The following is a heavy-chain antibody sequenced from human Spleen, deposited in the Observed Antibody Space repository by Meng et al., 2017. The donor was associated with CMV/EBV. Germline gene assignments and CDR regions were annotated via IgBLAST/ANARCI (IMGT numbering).Heavy chain of an antibody. Sequence: GGSLRLSCAASGFTFSKYAMHWVRQAPGKGLEWVANIKPDGSEKYYVDSVKGRFTISRDNAKTSLYLQMNSLRGEDTAVYYCARDRGIHGWFDPWGQGSLVTVSS. CDR1: GFTFSKYA. CDR3: ARDRGIHGWFDP. CDR2: IKPDGSEK. D-gene: IGHD3-10*01. J-gene: IGHJ5*02. V-gene: IGHV3-7*01.